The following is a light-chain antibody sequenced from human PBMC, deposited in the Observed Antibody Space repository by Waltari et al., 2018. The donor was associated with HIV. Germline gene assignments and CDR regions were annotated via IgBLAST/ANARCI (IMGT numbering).Light chain of an antibody. CDR3: LQYKSYPLT. Sequence: DTQMTKSPSSLSASVGDRVSITCRASQGIGNDLGWYQQKPGKAPKRLIYVASSLQSGVPSRFSGSGSGTEFTLTISSLQPEDFATYYCLQYKSYPLTFGGGTKVEIK. CDR2: VAS. CDR1: QGIGND. V-gene: IGKV1-17*01. J-gene: IGKJ4*01.